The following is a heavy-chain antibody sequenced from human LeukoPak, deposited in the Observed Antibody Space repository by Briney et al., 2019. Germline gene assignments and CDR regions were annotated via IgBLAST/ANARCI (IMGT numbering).Heavy chain of an antibody. CDR2: INTDGSST. CDR3: ARDWRAMNAYDI. CDR1: GFTSSIYW. Sequence: GGSLRLSCAASGFTSSIYWMHWVRQAPGEGLVWITRINTDGSSTTYADSVKGRFTISRDTAKNTLYLQMNSLRVEDTAMYYCARDWRAMNAYDIWGQGTMVTVSS. D-gene: IGHD5-18*01. J-gene: IGHJ3*02. V-gene: IGHV3-74*01.